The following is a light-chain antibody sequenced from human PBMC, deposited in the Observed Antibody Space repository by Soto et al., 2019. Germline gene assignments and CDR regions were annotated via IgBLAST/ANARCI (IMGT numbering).Light chain of an antibody. J-gene: IGLJ2*01. CDR2: EVN. CDR3: SSYAGSNNLGV. V-gene: IGLV2-8*01. CDR1: STDIGGYNY. Sequence: QSALTQPPSASGSPGQSVTISCTGTSTDIGGYNYVSWYQHHPGKAPELMIYEVNKRPSGVPDRFSGSKSGNTASLTVSRLQAEDEADYYCSSYAGSNNLGVFGGGTKVTVL.